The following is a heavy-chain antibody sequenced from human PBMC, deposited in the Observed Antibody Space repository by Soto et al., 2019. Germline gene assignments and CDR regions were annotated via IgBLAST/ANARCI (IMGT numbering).Heavy chain of an antibody. J-gene: IGHJ4*02. D-gene: IGHD3-10*01. CDR2: TIPAIDLI. Sequence: QVQLVQSVAEVKKPGASVNVSCKASAGTFDTYSIMWVRQAPGQGLEWMGRTIPAIDLINYAQKFQGRFTITVDKSTTTVYMELRSLTYEDTAIYYCARTGSFDYWGQGTLVTVSS. V-gene: IGHV1-69*02. CDR3: ARTGSFDY. CDR1: AGTFDTYS.